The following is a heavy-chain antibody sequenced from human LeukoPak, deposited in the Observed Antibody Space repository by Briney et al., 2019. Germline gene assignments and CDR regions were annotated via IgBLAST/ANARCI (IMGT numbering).Heavy chain of an antibody. V-gene: IGHV3-21*01. D-gene: IGHD6-6*01. Sequence: GGSLRLSCVVSGITFSGYSMIWVRQAPGKGLEWVSSISSSSTYIYYADSVKGRFTISRDNAKNSLYLQMNSLRAEDTAVYYCARVGGSSSRYFDNWGQGALVTVSS. CDR3: ARVGGSSSRYFDN. CDR1: GITFSGYS. J-gene: IGHJ4*02. CDR2: ISSSSTYI.